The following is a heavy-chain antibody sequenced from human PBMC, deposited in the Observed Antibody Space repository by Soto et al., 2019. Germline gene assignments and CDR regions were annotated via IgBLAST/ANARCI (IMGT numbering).Heavy chain of an antibody. V-gene: IGHV1-18*04. CDR2: ISAYNGNT. CDR1: RYTFTSYG. J-gene: IGHJ6*02. CDR3: ARDMPGSYFPYYYYYGMDV. Sequence: GASVKVSCKASRYTFTSYGISWVRQAPGQGLEWMGWISAYNGNTNYAQKLQGRVTMTTDTSTSTAYMELRSLRSDDTAVYYCARDMPGSYFPYYYYYGMDVWGQGTTVTVSS. D-gene: IGHD1-26*01.